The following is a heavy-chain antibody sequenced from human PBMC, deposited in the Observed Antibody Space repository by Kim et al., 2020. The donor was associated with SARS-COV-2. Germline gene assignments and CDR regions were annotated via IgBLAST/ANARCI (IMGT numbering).Heavy chain of an antibody. CDR3: AKDGITQTKRYYYYYGMDV. V-gene: IGHV3-43*02. Sequence: GGSLRLSCAASGFTFDDYAMHWVRQAPGKGLEWVSLISGDGGSTYYADSVKGRFTISRDNSKNSLYLQMNSLRTEDTALYYCAKDGITQTKRYYYYYGMDVWGQGTTVTVSS. D-gene: IGHD1-20*01. CDR2: ISGDGGST. CDR1: GFTFDDYA. J-gene: IGHJ6*02.